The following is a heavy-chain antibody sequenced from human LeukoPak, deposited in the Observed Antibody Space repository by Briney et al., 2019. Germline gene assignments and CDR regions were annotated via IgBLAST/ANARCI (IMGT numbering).Heavy chain of an antibody. V-gene: IGHV1-69*04. D-gene: IGHD2-15*01. CDR1: GGTFSSYA. CDR3: ARASQLPGYCSGGSCPIDY. Sequence: ASVKVSCKASGGTFSSYAISWVRQAPGQGVEWMGRIIPILGIANYAQKFQGRVTITADKSTSTAYMELSSLRSEDTAVYYCARASQLPGYCSGGSCPIDYWGQGTLVTVSS. CDR2: IIPILGIA. J-gene: IGHJ4*02.